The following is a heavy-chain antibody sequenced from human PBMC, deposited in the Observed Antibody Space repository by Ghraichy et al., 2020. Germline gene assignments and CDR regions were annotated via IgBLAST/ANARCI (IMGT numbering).Heavy chain of an antibody. CDR1: GFSFNSYS. Sequence: GGSLRLSCAASGFSFNSYSMHWVRQAPGKGLEWVSCISSKSNYIYYADSVKGRFTISRDNAKNSLYLQMNSLTAEDSAVYYCARERLYYYDGSGHYYFDCWGQGTLVTVSS. D-gene: IGHD3-22*01. V-gene: IGHV3-21*01. CDR3: ARERLYYYDGSGHYYFDC. CDR2: ISSKSNYI. J-gene: IGHJ4*02.